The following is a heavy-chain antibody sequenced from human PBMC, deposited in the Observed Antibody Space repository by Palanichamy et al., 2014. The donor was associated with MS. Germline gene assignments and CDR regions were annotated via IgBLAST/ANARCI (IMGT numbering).Heavy chain of an antibody. CDR1: GFTFRSYV. CDR3: ARAYSTGWFYDAFDV. Sequence: QVQLAESGGGVAQPGRSLRLSCVTSGFTFRSYVMHWIRQTPGQGLEWAASILHDGTKTHYADSVRGRFTISRDNSKNTVFLEMNSLTTEDTAIYYCARAYSTGWFYDAFDVWGQGTMVTVSP. J-gene: IGHJ3*01. D-gene: IGHD6-19*01. V-gene: IGHV3-30-3*01. CDR2: ILHDGTKT.